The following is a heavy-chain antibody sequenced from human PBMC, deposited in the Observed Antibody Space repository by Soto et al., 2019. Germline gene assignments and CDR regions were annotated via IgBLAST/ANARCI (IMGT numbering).Heavy chain of an antibody. V-gene: IGHV3-33*01. CDR1: GFTFSSYG. Sequence: GGSLRLSCAASGFTFSSYGMHWVRQAPGKGLEWVAVIWYDGSNKYYTDSVKGRFTISRDNSKNTLYLQMNSLRAEDTAVYYCARDLPDLGELSFTFDYWGQGTLVTVSS. D-gene: IGHD3-16*02. J-gene: IGHJ4*02. CDR2: IWYDGSNK. CDR3: ARDLPDLGELSFTFDY.